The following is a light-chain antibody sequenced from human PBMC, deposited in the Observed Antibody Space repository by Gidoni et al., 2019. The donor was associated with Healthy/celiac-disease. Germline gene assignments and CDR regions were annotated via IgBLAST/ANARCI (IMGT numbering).Light chain of an antibody. CDR1: SSNIGSNT. CDR2: SNN. V-gene: IGLV1-44*01. CDR3: AAWDDSLNGYV. J-gene: IGLJ1*01. Sequence: QSVLTQPPSASGTPGQRVTISCSLNSSNIGSNTVNWYQQLPGTAPKLLIYSNNQRPSGVPDRFAGSKSGTSASLAISGLQSEDEADYYCAAWDDSLNGYVFGTGTKVTVL.